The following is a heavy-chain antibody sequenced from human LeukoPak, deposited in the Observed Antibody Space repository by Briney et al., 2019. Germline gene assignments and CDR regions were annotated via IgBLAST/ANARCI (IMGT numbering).Heavy chain of an antibody. V-gene: IGHV3-23*01. J-gene: IGHJ4*02. D-gene: IGHD5-12*01. CDR2: IRGSGGTT. Sequence: PGGSLRLSCAASRFTFSSYAMSWVRQAPGKGLEWVSTIRGSGGTTYYADSVKGRFTISRDNSKNTLYLQMNSLRAEDTAVYYCAKDNGIVATDHFDYWGQGTLVTVSS. CDR3: AKDNGIVATDHFDY. CDR1: RFTFSSYA.